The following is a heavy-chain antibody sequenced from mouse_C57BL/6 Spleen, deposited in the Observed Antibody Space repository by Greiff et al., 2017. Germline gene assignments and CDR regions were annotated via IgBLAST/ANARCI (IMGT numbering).Heavy chain of an antibody. J-gene: IGHJ4*01. Sequence: VQLQESGAELARPGASVKLSCKASGYTFTSYGISWVKQSTGQGLEWIGEIYPRSGNTYYNKKFKGKATLTADKSSSTAYMELRSLTSEDSAVYFCARPDYEAMDYWGQGTSVTVSS. CDR1: GYTFTSYG. D-gene: IGHD1-1*01. CDR2: IYPRSGNT. CDR3: ARPDYEAMDY. V-gene: IGHV1-81*01.